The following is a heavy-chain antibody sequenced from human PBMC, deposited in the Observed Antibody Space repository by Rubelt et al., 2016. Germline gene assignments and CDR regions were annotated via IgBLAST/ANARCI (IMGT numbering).Heavy chain of an antibody. CDR1: GFTFSSYW. Sequence: EVQLVESGGGLVQPGRSLRLSCAASGFTFSSYWMHWVRQAPGKGLVWVSRINSDGSSTSAADSVKGRFTISRDNAKNTLYLQMNRLSAGDTAVYYCARDSERGSELDYWGQGTLVTVSS. CDR3: ARDSERGSELDY. D-gene: IGHD3-16*01. J-gene: IGHJ4*02. V-gene: IGHV3-74*01. CDR2: INSDGSST.